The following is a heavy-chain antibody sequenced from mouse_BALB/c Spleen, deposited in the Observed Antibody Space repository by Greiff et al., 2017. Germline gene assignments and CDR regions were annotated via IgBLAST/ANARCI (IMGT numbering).Heavy chain of an antibody. D-gene: IGHD1-1*02. J-gene: IGHJ2*01. Sequence: VQLQQSGAELVKPGASVKLSCKTSGYTFTSYWIQWVKQRPGQGLGWIGEIFPGTGTTYYNEKFKGKATLTIDTSSSTADMQLSSLTAEDSAVYFCARSAGGGGFFDYWGQGTTLTVSS. CDR2: IFPGTGTT. V-gene: IGHV1S132*01. CDR1: GYTFTSYW. CDR3: ARSAGGGGFFDY.